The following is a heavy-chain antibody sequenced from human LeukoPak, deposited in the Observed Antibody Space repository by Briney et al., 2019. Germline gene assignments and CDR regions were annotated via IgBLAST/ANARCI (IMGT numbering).Heavy chain of an antibody. CDR3: AKDRTSMIVVVITHPFDY. V-gene: IGHV3-23*01. Sequence: PGGSLRLSCAASGFTFSSYGMSWVRQAPGKGLEWVSAISGSGGSTYYAGSVKGRFTISRDNSKNTLYLQMNSLRAEDTAVYYCAKDRTSMIVVVITHPFDYWGQGTLVTVSS. CDR2: ISGSGGST. J-gene: IGHJ4*02. D-gene: IGHD3-22*01. CDR1: GFTFSSYG.